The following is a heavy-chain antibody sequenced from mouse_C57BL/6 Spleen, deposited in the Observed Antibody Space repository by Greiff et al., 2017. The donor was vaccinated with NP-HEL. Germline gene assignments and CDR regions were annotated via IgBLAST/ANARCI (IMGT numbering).Heavy chain of an antibody. CDR2: IYPGDGDT. CDR3: ARSSLNYAMDY. J-gene: IGHJ4*01. CDR1: GYAFSSYW. D-gene: IGHD3-1*01. Sequence: VQLQQSGAELVKPGASVKISCKASGYAFSSYWMNWVKQRPGKGLEWIGQIYPGDGDTNYNGKFKGKATLTADKSYSTAYMQLSSLTSEDSAVYFWARSSLNYAMDYWGQGSSVTVSS. V-gene: IGHV1-80*01.